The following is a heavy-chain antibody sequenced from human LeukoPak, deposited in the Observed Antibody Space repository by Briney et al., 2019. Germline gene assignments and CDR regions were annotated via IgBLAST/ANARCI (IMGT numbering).Heavy chain of an antibody. CDR3: ARVFESSSWTPDY. CDR2: IYYSGST. V-gene: IGHV4-31*03. Sequence: PSQTLSLTCTVSGGSISSGGYYWSWIRQHPGKGLEWIGYIYYSGSTYYNPSLKSRVTISVDTSKNQFSLKLSSVTAADTAVYYCARVFESSSWTPDYWGQGTLVTVSS. CDR1: GGSISSGGYY. D-gene: IGHD6-13*01. J-gene: IGHJ4*02.